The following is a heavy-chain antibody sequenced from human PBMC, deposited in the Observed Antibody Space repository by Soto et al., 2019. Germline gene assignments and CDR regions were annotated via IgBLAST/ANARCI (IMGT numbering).Heavy chain of an antibody. CDR2: ISSSGGIT. CDR3: ARWEVVTGLDY. CDR1: GFTFSTSE. Sequence: GGSRCLSCAASGFTFSTSELSWVRQAAGRGLEWISHISSSGGITYYADSVKGRLTISRDNANHSLFLQMNSLRVADTAVYYCARWEVVTGLDYWGQGTLDNVSS. J-gene: IGHJ4*02. V-gene: IGHV3-48*03. D-gene: IGHD3-22*01.